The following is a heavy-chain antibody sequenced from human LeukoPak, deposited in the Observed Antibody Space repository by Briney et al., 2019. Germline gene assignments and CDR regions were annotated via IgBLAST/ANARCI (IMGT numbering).Heavy chain of an antibody. CDR1: GFTFSSYA. J-gene: IGHJ3*02. V-gene: IGHV3-23*01. CDR3: AKDNYYDSSGYYYADAFDI. Sequence: GGSLRLSCAASGFTFSSYAMSWVRQAPGKGLEWVSAISGSGGSTYYADSVKGRFTISRDNSKNTLYLQMNSLRAEDTAVYYCAKDNYYDSSGYYYADAFDIWGQGTMVTVSS. D-gene: IGHD3-22*01. CDR2: ISGSGGST.